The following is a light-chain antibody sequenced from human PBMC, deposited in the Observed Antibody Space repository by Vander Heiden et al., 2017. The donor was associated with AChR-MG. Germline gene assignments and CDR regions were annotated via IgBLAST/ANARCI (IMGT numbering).Light chain of an antibody. CDR3: LLYYDAAGV. Sequence: QTVVTQEPSLTVSPGGTVTLTCASSTGAVTSGHDPNWFQQKPGQSPRALIDGASNRHSWTPARFSGSLVGGKAALTLSSVQPEDEAAYYCLLYYDAAGVFGGGTMLTVL. CDR2: GAS. CDR1: TGAVTSGHD. V-gene: IGLV7-43*01. J-gene: IGLJ2*01.